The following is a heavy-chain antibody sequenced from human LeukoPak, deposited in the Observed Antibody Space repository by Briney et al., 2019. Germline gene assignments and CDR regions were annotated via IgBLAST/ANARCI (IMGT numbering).Heavy chain of an antibody. CDR2: IYYSGST. V-gene: IGHV4-39*01. Sequence: SETLSLTCTVSGGSISSSSYYWGWIRQPPGKGLEWIGSIYYSGSTYYNPSLKSRVTISVDTSKNQFSLKLSSVTAADTAVYYCARHGYSTLWFGELLLGWFDPWGQGTLVTVSS. D-gene: IGHD3-10*01. CDR1: GGSISSSSYY. J-gene: IGHJ5*02. CDR3: ARHGYSTLWFGELLLGWFDP.